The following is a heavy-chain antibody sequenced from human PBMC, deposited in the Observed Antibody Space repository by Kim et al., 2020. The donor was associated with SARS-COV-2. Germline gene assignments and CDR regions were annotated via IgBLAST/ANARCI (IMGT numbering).Heavy chain of an antibody. Sequence: SETLSLTCAVYGVSFSGYYWSWIRQPPGKGLEWIGEINHSVSTNYNPSLKSRVTISVDTSKNQFSLKLSSVTAADTAVYYCARGRKRGSFGDYWGQGTLVTVSS. J-gene: IGHJ4*02. CDR1: GVSFSGYY. CDR2: INHSVST. CDR3: ARGRKRGSFGDY. V-gene: IGHV4-34*01. D-gene: IGHD1-26*01.